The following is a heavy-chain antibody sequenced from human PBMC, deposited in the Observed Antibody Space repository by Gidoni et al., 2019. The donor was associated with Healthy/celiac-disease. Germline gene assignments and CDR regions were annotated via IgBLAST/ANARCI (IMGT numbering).Heavy chain of an antibody. Sequence: GGVVQPGRSLRLSCAASGFTFSSYAMHWVRQAPGKGLEWVAVISYDGSNKYYADSVKGRFTISRDNSKNTLYLQMNSLRAEDTAVYYCARVVDTIFTPIDYWGQGTLVTVS. D-gene: IGHD3-3*01. V-gene: IGHV3-30-3*01. CDR2: ISYDGSNK. CDR1: GFTFSSYA. CDR3: ARVVDTIFTPIDY. J-gene: IGHJ4*02.